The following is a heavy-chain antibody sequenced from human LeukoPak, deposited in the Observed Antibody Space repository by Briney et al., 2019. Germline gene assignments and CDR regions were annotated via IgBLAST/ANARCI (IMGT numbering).Heavy chain of an antibody. V-gene: IGHV5-51*01. J-gene: IGHJ6*03. CDR3: ARHRRYCSGGSCSVYYYYMDV. CDR1: GYSFTSYW. CDR2: IYPADSET. D-gene: IGHD2-15*01. Sequence: GESLKISCKGSGYSFTSYWIGWVRQMPGKGLEWMGIIYPADSETKYSPSFQGQVTISADKSISTAYLQWSSLKASDTAMYYCARHRRYCSGGSCSVYYYYMDVWGKGTTVTVSS.